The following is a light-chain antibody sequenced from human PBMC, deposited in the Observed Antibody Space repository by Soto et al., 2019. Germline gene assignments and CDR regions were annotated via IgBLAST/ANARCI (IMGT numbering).Light chain of an antibody. Sequence: DIQMTQSPSSLSASVGDRVTITCQASQDISNYLNWYQQKPGKAPKVLIYDASNLGTGVPSRFSGSGSGTDFTFSISSLQPEDVATYYCQQYDGLPTFGQGTRLEIK. J-gene: IGKJ5*01. CDR2: DAS. CDR1: QDISNY. CDR3: QQYDGLPT. V-gene: IGKV1-33*01.